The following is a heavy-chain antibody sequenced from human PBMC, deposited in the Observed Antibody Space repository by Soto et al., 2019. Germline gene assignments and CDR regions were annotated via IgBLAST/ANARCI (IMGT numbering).Heavy chain of an antibody. D-gene: IGHD2-2*01. J-gene: IGHJ6*02. CDR1: GGTFSSYA. Sequence: GASVKVSCKASGGTFSSYAISWVRQAPGQGLEWMGGIIPIFGTANYAQKFQGRVTITADESTSTAYMELSSLRSEDTAVYYCARERAGVGYCSSTSCKRDYYYGMDVWGQGTTVTVSS. CDR3: ARERAGVGYCSSTSCKRDYYYGMDV. CDR2: IIPIFGTA. V-gene: IGHV1-69*13.